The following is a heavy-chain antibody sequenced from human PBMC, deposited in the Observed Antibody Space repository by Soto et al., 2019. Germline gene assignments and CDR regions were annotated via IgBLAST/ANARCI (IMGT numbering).Heavy chain of an antibody. CDR2: ISYDGSNK. D-gene: IGHD2-2*01. Sequence: GGSLRLSCAASGFTFSSYAMHWVRQAPGKGLEWVAVISYDGSNKYYADSVKGRFTISRDNSKNTLYLQMNSLRAEDTAVYYCARDQDIVVVPAAMALNYWGQGTLVTVSS. CDR3: ARDQDIVVVPAAMALNY. V-gene: IGHV3-30-3*01. CDR1: GFTFSSYA. J-gene: IGHJ4*02.